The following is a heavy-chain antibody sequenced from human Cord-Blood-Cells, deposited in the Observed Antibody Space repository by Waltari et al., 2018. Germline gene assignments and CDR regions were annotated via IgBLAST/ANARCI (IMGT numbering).Heavy chain of an antibody. CDR2: INHSGST. V-gene: IGHV4-34*01. J-gene: IGHJ4*02. CDR3: ARGSRYYYGSGSYYNFDY. D-gene: IGHD3-10*01. Sequence: QVQLQQWGAGLLKPSETLSLTCAVYGGSFSGYYWSWIRQPPGKGLEWIGEINHSGSTNYNPSLKSRVTISVDTSKNQFSLKLSSVTAADTAVYYCARGSRYYYGSGSYYNFDYWGQGTLVTVSS. CDR1: GGSFSGYY.